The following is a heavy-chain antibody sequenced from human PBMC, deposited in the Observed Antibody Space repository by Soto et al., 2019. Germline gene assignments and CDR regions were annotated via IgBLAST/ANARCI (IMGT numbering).Heavy chain of an antibody. CDR3: ARWAPHXSSGWLEGSYYYYGMDV. CDR1: GGSISSSNW. Sequence: SETLSLTCAVSGGSISSSNWWSWVRQPPGKGLEWIGEIYHSGSTNYNPSLKSRVTISVDKSKNQFSLKLSSMTAADTAVYYCARWAPHXSSGWLEGSYYYYGMDVWGQGTTVTVSS. J-gene: IGHJ6*02. D-gene: IGHD6-19*01. V-gene: IGHV4-4*02. CDR2: IYHSGST.